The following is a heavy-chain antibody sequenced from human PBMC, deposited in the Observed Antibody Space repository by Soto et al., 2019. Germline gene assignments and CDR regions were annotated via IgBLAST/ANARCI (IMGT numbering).Heavy chain of an antibody. V-gene: IGHV3-74*01. Sequence: EVQLVESGGGLVQPGGSLRLSCEASGFTFSGSWMHWVRQAPGKGLVWVSRINGDGSGTSYADFVKGRFTISRDNAKNTLFLQMNGLRAEDTAVYYCARWIFGSGTANDYWGQGTLVTVSS. CDR1: GFTFSGSW. CDR3: ARWIFGSGTANDY. D-gene: IGHD3-10*01. J-gene: IGHJ4*02. CDR2: INGDGSGT.